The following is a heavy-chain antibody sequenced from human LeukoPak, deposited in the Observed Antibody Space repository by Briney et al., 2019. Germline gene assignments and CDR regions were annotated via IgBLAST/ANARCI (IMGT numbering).Heavy chain of an antibody. J-gene: IGHJ4*02. Sequence: GASVKVSCKASGYTFPSYYMHWVRQAPGQGLEWMGWISAYNGNTNYAQKLQGRVTMTTDTSTSTAYMELRSLRSDDTAVYYCARETSQWLPEDWGQGTLVTVSS. CDR2: ISAYNGNT. CDR3: ARETSQWLPED. CDR1: GYTFPSYY. D-gene: IGHD6-19*01. V-gene: IGHV1-18*04.